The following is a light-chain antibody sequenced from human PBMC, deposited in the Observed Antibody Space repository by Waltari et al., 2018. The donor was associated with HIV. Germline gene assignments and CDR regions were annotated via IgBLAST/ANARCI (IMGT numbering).Light chain of an antibody. CDR3: ATWDSSLNALL. Sequence: QSVLTQPPSVSATPGQRVTISCSGRTSNIGYNLVSWYHHIPGTAPKLLIYDDTERPSGIPDRFSGSRSGTSATLGITGLQTGDEADYYCATWDSSLNALLFGGGTKLTAL. J-gene: IGLJ2*01. CDR2: DDT. CDR1: TSNIGYNL. V-gene: IGLV1-51*01.